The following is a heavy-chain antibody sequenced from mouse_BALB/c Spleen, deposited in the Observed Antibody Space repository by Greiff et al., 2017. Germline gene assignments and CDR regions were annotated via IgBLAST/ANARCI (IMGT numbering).Heavy chain of an antibody. Sequence: EVKVVESGGGLVQPGGSLRLSCATSGFTFSDFYMQWVRQPPGKRLEWIAAISNKANDYTTEYSVSVKCRFIVSRDTSQSILYLQMNALRAEDTAIYYCARDARFITTARGAYWGQGTLVTVSA. V-gene: IGHV7-1*02. CDR2: ISNKANDYTT. CDR3: ARDARFITTARGAY. CDR1: GFTFSDFY. D-gene: IGHD1-2*01. J-gene: IGHJ3*01.